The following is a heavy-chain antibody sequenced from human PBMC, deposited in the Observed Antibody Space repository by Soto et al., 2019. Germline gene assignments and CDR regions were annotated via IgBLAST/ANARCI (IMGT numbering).Heavy chain of an antibody. J-gene: IGHJ4*02. CDR2: IWNDGSNK. V-gene: IGHV3-33*01. D-gene: IGHD6-6*01. CDR3: ARVASSSSGLNY. CDR1: GFTFSSYG. Sequence: PGGSLRLSCAASGFTFSSYGMHWVRQAPGKGLEWVAVIWNDGSNKYYADSVKGRFTISRDNSKNTLYLQINILRAEDTAVYYCARVASSSSGLNYWGQGTLVTVSS.